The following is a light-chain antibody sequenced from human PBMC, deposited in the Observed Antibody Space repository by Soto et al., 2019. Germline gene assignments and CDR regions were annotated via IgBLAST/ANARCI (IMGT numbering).Light chain of an antibody. J-gene: IGLJ2*01. CDR3: FSYAGSSTVV. V-gene: IGLV2-23*02. CDR1: SSDVGSYNL. CDR2: EVS. Sequence: QSALTQPASVSGSPGQSSTIACTGTSSDVGSYNLVSWYQQHPGKAPKLMIYEVSKRPSGVSNRVSGSKSGNTASLTISGLQAEDEADYYCFSYAGSSTVVFGGGTKLTVL.